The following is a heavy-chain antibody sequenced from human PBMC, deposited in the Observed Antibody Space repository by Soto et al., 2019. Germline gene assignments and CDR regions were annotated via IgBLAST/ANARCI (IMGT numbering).Heavy chain of an antibody. Sequence: SETLSLTCTVSGGSISSSSYYWGWIRQPPGKGLEWIGSIYYSGSTYYNPSLKSRVTISVDTSKNQFSLKLSSVTAADTAVYYCARLVNSGYDLSPDYWGQGTLVTVSS. CDR2: IYYSGST. D-gene: IGHD5-12*01. CDR1: GGSISSSSYY. J-gene: IGHJ4*02. CDR3: ARLVNSGYDLSPDY. V-gene: IGHV4-39*01.